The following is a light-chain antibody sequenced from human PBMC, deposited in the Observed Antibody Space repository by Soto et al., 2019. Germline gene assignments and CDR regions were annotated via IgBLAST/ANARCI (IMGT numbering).Light chain of an antibody. CDR2: HAS. V-gene: IGKV1-33*01. CDR3: QQQDNLPLT. Sequence: DIQITQSPYTLPASEGDTVTITRRASHWIDDWLAWYQQKPGKAPKLLIYHASNLETGVPSRFSGSRSGTNVTLTISSLQPEDIETDYCQQQDNLPLTCGGGTKVDIK. J-gene: IGKJ4*01. CDR1: HWIDDW.